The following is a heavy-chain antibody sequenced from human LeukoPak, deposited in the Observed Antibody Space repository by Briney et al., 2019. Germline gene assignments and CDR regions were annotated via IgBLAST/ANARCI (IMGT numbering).Heavy chain of an antibody. CDR3: ARAHPEYEIRFDY. CDR2: INPKSGDT. Sequence: GASVKVSCKASGYTFSGYYMHWVRQAPGQGLEWMGWINPKSGDTKYAQKFQGRVTMTRDTSISTADMELSSLRSGDTAVYYCARAHPEYEIRFDYWGPGTLVTVSS. V-gene: IGHV1-2*02. CDR1: GYTFSGYY. J-gene: IGHJ4*02. D-gene: IGHD6-6*01.